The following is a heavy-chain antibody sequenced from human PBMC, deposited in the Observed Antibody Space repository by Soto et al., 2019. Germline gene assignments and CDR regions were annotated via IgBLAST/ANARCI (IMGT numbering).Heavy chain of an antibody. D-gene: IGHD2-15*01. CDR1: GYTFTGYY. CDR3: AREISNCSGGSCYYYMDV. J-gene: IGHJ6*03. V-gene: IGHV1-2*04. Sequence: ASVKVSCKASGYTFTGYYMHWARQSPGKGLEWMGWINPNSGGTNYAQKFQGWVTMTRDTSISTAYMELSRLRSDDTAVYYCAREISNCSGGSCYYYMDVWGKGTTVTVSS. CDR2: INPNSGGT.